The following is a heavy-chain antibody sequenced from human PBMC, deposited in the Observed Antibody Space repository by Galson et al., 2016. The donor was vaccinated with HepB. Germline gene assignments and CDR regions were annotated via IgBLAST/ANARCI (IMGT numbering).Heavy chain of an antibody. Sequence: SLRLPCAASGFTFSKHWMHWVRQAPGKGLVWVSRINGDGTSAFYADSVKDRFTVSRDNAKNTVYMQMNTLRVEDTAMYFCASKVARVSIGVFDIWGQGTMVTVSS. D-gene: IGHD3-10*01. V-gene: IGHV3-74*01. CDR3: ASKVARVSIGVFDI. CDR2: INGDGTSA. CDR1: GFTFSKHW. J-gene: IGHJ3*02.